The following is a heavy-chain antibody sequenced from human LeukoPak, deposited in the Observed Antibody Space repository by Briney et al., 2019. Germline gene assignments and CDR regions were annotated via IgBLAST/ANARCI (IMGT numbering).Heavy chain of an antibody. D-gene: IGHD2-21*01. CDR2: ISGSGGST. CDR3: AKNADCAGGNCYRFDS. V-gene: IGHV3-23*01. CDR1: GFSFSASA. J-gene: IGHJ4*02. Sequence: PGGSLRLSCAASGFSFSASAMSWVRQAPGKGLEWVSSISGSGGSTYYADSVRGRFTISSDSSKNTLFLQMNSLRAEDTAIYYCAKNADCAGGNCYRFDSWGQGPLVTVST.